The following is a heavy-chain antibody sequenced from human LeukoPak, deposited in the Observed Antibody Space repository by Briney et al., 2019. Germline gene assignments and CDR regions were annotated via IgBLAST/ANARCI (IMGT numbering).Heavy chain of an antibody. CDR3: ARVGGFSRNWFDS. J-gene: IGHJ5*01. CDR2: LYPGDSDT. D-gene: IGHD3-3*02. V-gene: IGHV5-51*01. CDR1: GCSFASYW. Sequence: GESLKISCKGSGCSFASYWIGWVRQMPGKGLEWMGSLYPGDSDTRYSPSFRGQVTISGDKSISTAYLQWISLKASDTAMYYCARVGGFSRNWFDSWGQGTLVTVSS.